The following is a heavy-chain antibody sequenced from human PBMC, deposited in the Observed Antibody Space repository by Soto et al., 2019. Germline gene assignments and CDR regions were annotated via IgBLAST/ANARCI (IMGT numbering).Heavy chain of an antibody. CDR3: ARPSLAVAGSDAFDI. Sequence: ASVKVSCKASGGTFSSYTISWVRQAPGQGLEWMGRIIPILGIANYAQKFQGRVTITADKSTSTAYMELSSLRSEDTAVYYCARPSLAVAGSDAFDIWGQGTMVTV. CDR2: IIPILGIA. CDR1: GGTFSSYT. V-gene: IGHV1-69*02. D-gene: IGHD6-19*01. J-gene: IGHJ3*02.